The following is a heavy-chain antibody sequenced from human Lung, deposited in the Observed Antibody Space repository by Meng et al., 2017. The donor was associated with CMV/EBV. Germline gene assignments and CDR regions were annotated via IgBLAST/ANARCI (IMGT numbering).Heavy chain of an antibody. V-gene: IGHV3-30*02. Sequence: SCEASGFTFSNYGMHWVRQAPGKGLEWVAYIRFDGTQTYYSDSVKGRFAIFRDNSKNTLYLQMHSLTTEDTAMFYCAKVAESTTSPYNYFGAWGQGTLVTVSS. D-gene: IGHD1-1*01. CDR3: AKVAESTTSPYNYFGA. J-gene: IGHJ5*02. CDR2: IRFDGTQT. CDR1: GFTFSNYG.